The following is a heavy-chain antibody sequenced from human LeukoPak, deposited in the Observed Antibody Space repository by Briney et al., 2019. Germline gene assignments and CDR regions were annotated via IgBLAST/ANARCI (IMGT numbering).Heavy chain of an antibody. CDR1: GYTFTGYY. CDR2: INPNSGGT. CDR3: AKSCCYSSLPGPDY. Sequence: ASVKVSCKASGYTFTGYYMHWVRQAPGQGLEWMGWINPNSGGTNYAQKFQGRVTMTRDTSISTAYMELSRLRSDDTAVYYCAKSCCYSSLPGPDYWGQGTLVTVSS. J-gene: IGHJ4*02. V-gene: IGHV1-2*02. D-gene: IGHD4-11*01.